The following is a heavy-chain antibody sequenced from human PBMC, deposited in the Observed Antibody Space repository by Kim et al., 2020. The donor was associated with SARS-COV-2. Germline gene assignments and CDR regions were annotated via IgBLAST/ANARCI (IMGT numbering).Heavy chain of an antibody. Sequence: ASVKVSCKASGYTFTNHAINWVRQAPGRGLEWMGWINTDTGSPTYVPDFTGRFVFSLDTSVSTAYLRIRSLEAENTALYYCARVVWGGYRYFDSWGQGTLVTVSS. CDR1: GYTFTNHA. D-gene: IGHD3-16*02. CDR3: ARVVWGGYRYFDS. J-gene: IGHJ4*02. CDR2: INTDTGSP. V-gene: IGHV7-4-1*02.